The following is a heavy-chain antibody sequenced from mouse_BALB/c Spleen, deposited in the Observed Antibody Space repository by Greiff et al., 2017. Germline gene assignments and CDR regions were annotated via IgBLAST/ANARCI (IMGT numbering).Heavy chain of an antibody. D-gene: IGHD2-1*01. J-gene: IGHJ1*01. CDR2: IWAGGST. V-gene: IGHV2-9*02. CDR1: GFSLTSYG. Sequence: VQRVESGPGLVAPSQSLSITCTVSGFSLTSYGVHWVRQPPGKGLEWLGVIWAGGSTNYNSALMSRLSISKDNSKSQVFLKMNSLQTDDTAMYYCARNEIYYGNGFDVWGAGTTVTVSS. CDR3: ARNEIYYGNGFDV.